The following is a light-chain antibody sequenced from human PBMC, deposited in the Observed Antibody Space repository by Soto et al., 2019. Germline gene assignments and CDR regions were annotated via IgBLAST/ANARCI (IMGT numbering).Light chain of an antibody. V-gene: IGKV3D-15*01. Sequence: EIVLTQSPDTLAVSPGEVATLSCWASQSVTSNLAWYQQKRGQAPRLLIYAASTRATGVPARFSGSGSGTEFTLTISSLQSEDFAVYYCQQYNNWPPITFGQATRLEIK. CDR1: QSVTSN. J-gene: IGKJ5*01. CDR3: QQYNNWPPIT. CDR2: AAS.